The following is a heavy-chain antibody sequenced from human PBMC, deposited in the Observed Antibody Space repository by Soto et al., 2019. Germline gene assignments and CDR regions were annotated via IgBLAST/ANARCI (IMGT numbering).Heavy chain of an antibody. CDR1: GFTFSSYS. V-gene: IGHV3-48*02. D-gene: IGHD3-22*01. CDR2: ISSSSSTI. CDR3: ASVDSSGYYYYFDY. Sequence: GGSLRLSFAASGFTFSSYSMNWVGQSPGKGLEWVSYISSSSSTIYYADSVKGRFTISRDNAKNSLYLQMNSLRDEDTAVYYCASVDSSGYYYYFDYWGQGTLVTVSS. J-gene: IGHJ4*02.